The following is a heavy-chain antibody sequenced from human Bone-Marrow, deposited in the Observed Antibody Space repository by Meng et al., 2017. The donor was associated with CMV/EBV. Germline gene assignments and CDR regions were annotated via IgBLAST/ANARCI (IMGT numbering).Heavy chain of an antibody. Sequence: LPLTCAASGFTVSSNYMSWVRQAPGKGLEWVSVIYSGGSTYYADSVKGRFTISRDNSKNTLYLQMNSLRAEDTAVYDCARTQYDSSAQDFDYWGQGTLVTVSS. D-gene: IGHD3-22*01. CDR2: IYSGGST. J-gene: IGHJ4*02. CDR3: ARTQYDSSAQDFDY. CDR1: GFTVSSNY. V-gene: IGHV3-66*02.